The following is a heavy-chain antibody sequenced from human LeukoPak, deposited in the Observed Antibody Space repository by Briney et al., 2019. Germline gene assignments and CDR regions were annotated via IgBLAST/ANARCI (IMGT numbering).Heavy chain of an antibody. CDR1: GGSFSGYY. V-gene: IGHV4-34*01. CDR2: INHSGST. D-gene: IGHD4-17*01. Sequence: SDTLSLTCAVYGGSFSGYYWSWIRQPPGKGLEWIGEINHSGSTNCNPSLKSRVTISVDTSKNQFSLKLSSVTAADTAVYYCARAHDYGDYDRRRYFDYWGHGTPVTVSS. CDR3: ARAHDYGDYDRRRYFDY. J-gene: IGHJ4*01.